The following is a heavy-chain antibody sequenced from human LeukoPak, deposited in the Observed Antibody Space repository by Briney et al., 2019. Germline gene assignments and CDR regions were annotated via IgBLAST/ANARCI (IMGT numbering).Heavy chain of an antibody. CDR1: GGTFSSYA. V-gene: IGHV1-69*04. CDR3: ARDTITIFGVVTPYFDY. D-gene: IGHD3-3*01. J-gene: IGHJ4*02. Sequence: SVKVSCKASGGTFSSYAISWVRQAPGQGLEWMGRIIPILGIANYAQKLQGRVTMTTDTSTSTAYMELRSLRSDDTAVYYCARDTITIFGVVTPYFDYWGQGTLVTVSS. CDR2: IIPILGIA.